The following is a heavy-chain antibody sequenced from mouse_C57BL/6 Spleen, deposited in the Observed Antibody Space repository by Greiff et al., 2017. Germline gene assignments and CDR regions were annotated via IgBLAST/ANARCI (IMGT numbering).Heavy chain of an antibody. V-gene: IGHV5-17*01. CDR3: AREQSAFDY. CDR2: ISSGSSTI. CDR1: GFPFSDYG. J-gene: IGHJ2*01. D-gene: IGHD6-1*01. Sequence: EVMLVASGGGLVKPGGSLKLSCAASGFPFSDYGMHWVRQAPEKGLEWVAYISSGSSTIYYADTVKGRFTISRDNAKNTLFLQMTSLRSEDTAMYYCAREQSAFDYWGQGTTLTVSS.